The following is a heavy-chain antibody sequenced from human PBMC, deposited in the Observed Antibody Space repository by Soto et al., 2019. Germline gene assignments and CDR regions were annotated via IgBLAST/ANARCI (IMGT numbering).Heavy chain of an antibody. CDR1: GITFTNCW. J-gene: IGHJ4*02. Sequence: EVQLVESGGGSVQPGGSLRLSCVASGITFTNCWMHWVRQVPGKGLVWVARVDSDGRGTRSADFVKGRFTISRDNAKNTLYLQMNSPRVGETAMYYCGTVFEHWGQGIPVTVSS. CDR2: VDSDGRGT. V-gene: IGHV3-74*01. CDR3: GTVFEH.